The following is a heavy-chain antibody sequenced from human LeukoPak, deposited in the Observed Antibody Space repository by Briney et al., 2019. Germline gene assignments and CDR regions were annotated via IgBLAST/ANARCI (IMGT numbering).Heavy chain of an antibody. V-gene: IGHV4-34*01. CDR2: INHSGST. J-gene: IGHJ6*03. D-gene: IGHD2-21*01. Sequence: SETLSLTCAVYGGSFSGYYWSWIRQPPGKGLEWIGEINHSGSTNYNPSLKSRVTISVDTSKNQFSLKLSSVTAADTAVYYCARHNSLSYYYYYMDVWGKGTTVTISS. CDR3: ARHNSLSYYYYYMDV. CDR1: GGSFSGYY.